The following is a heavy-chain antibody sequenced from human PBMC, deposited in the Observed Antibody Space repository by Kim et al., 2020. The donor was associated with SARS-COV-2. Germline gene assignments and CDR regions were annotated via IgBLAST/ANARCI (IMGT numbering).Heavy chain of an antibody. J-gene: IGHJ6*02. V-gene: IGHV1-69*04. CDR1: GGTFSSYG. Sequence: SVKVSCKASGGTFSSYGITWLRQAPGQGLDWMGRIIPILDRINYAQKFQGRGTMTADKSTGTAYMERSSLRADDTARYYCERGGWSTTCGGCHHGMDGWGQGTTVTVS. CDR2: IIPILDRI. CDR3: ERGGWSTTCGGCHHGMDG. D-gene: IGHD2-2*01.